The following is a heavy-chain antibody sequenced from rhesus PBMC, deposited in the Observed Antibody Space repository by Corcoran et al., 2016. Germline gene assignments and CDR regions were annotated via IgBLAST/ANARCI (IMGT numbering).Heavy chain of an antibody. CDR3: ARGYSGSYYY. D-gene: IGHD3-16*01. CDR2: ISGSSGST. J-gene: IGHJ4*01. CDR1: GGSFSGYY. Sequence: QVQLQESGPGLVKPSETLSLTCAVSGGSFSGYYWGWIRQPPGKGLEGIGYISGSSGSTDYNPSLKSRVTISTDTSKNQFSLKLSSVTAADTAVYYCARGYSGSYYYWGQGALVTVSS. V-gene: IGHV4-165*01.